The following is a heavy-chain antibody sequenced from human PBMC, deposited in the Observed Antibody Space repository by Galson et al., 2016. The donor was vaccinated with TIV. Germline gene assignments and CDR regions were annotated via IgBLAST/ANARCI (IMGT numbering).Heavy chain of an antibody. CDR2: IYHNGNT. Sequence: SLTCTVSGGSINTYYLSWIRQSPGKGLEWVGHIYHNGNTDYNPSLKSRVTISRDTSKQQFFLRLTSVTAADTAISFCATAKSGFVTVDRFYYYAMDAWGLGTTVTVSS. D-gene: IGHD1-26*01. CDR3: ATAKSGFVTVDRFYYYAMDA. J-gene: IGHJ6*02. CDR1: GGSINTYY. V-gene: IGHV4-59*01.